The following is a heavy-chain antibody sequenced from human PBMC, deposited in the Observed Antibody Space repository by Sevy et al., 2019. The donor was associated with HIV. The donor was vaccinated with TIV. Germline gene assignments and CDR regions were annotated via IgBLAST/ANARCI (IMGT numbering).Heavy chain of an antibody. CDR3: AREIRYFDWVLYEDPNLDYYYYMDV. J-gene: IGHJ6*03. CDR2: IKQDGSEK. Sequence: GGSLRLSCAASGFTFSSYWMSWVRQAPGKGLEWVANIKQDGSEKYYVDSVKGRFTISRDNAKNSLYLQMNSLRAEDTAVYYRAREIRYFDWVLYEDPNLDYYYYMDVWGKGTTVTVSS. V-gene: IGHV3-7*03. CDR1: GFTFSSYW. D-gene: IGHD3-9*01.